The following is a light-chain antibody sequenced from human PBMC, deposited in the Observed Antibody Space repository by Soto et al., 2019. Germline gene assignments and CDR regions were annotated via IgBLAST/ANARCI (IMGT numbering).Light chain of an antibody. V-gene: IGLV7-46*01. CDR3: LLSYSGSHWV. CDR2: DTA. J-gene: IGLJ3*02. CDR1: TGAVTSGHY. Sequence: QTVVTQEPSLTVSPGGTVTLTCGSSTGAVTSGHYPYWFQQKPGQAPRTLIYDTANRHSWTPARFSGSLLGGKAALTLSGAQPDDEADYYCLLSYSGSHWVFGGGTKLTVL.